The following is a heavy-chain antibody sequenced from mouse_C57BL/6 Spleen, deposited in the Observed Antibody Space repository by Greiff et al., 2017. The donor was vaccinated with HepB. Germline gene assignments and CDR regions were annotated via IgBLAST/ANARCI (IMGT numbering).Heavy chain of an antibody. V-gene: IGHV5-17*01. CDR2: ISSGSSTI. D-gene: IGHD1-1*01. CDR3: ARDGYYGSCFDY. Sequence: DVMLVESGGGLVKPGGSLKLSCAASGFTFSDYGMHWVRQAPEKGLEWVAYISSGSSTIYYADTVKGRFTISRDNAKNTLFLQMTSLRSEDTAMYYCARDGYYGSCFDYWGQGTTLTVSS. CDR1: GFTFSDYG. J-gene: IGHJ2*01.